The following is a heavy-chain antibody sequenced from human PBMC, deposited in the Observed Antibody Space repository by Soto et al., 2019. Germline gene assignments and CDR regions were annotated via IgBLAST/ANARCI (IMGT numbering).Heavy chain of an antibody. V-gene: IGHV1-69*13. CDR3: ASPGSGGNSNFDY. CDR2: IIPIFGTA. D-gene: IGHD3-10*01. J-gene: IGHJ4*02. CDR1: GGTFSSYA. Sequence: SVKVSCKASGGTFSSYAISWVRQAPGQGLEWSGGIIPIFGTANYAQKCQGRVTITADESTSTADMELSSLRSEDTAVYYCASPGSGGNSNFDYWGQGTLVTVSS.